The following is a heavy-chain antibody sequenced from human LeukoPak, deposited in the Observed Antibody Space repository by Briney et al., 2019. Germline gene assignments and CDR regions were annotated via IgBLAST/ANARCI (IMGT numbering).Heavy chain of an antibody. CDR3: AKSQVTYGY. D-gene: IGHD4-23*01. CDR1: GYTFINHW. J-gene: IGHJ4*02. Sequence: GASVRVSCKASGYTFINHWMHWVRLAPGQGLEWVGLINPTGTTTLYTQKFQGRVTLTRDMSTSTDYMELRSLRSDDTAVYYCAKSQVTYGYWGQGTLVTVSS. V-gene: IGHV1-46*01. CDR2: INPTGTTT.